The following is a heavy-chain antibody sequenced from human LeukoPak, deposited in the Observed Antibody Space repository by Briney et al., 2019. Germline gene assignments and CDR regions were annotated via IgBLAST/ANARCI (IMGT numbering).Heavy chain of an antibody. D-gene: IGHD3-22*01. V-gene: IGHV1-2*06. J-gene: IGHJ6*03. CDR2: INPKSGGT. CDR1: GYTFIDYH. Sequence: ASVKVSCKASGYTFIDYHLHWVRQAPGQGLEWMGRINPKSGGTNYAQKFQGRVTMTRDTSISTAYMELSSMRSDDTAVYFCVRGIDYYDSSGFGGGYYYYYYMDVWGRGTTVTVSS. CDR3: VRGIDYYDSSGFGGGYYYYYYMDV.